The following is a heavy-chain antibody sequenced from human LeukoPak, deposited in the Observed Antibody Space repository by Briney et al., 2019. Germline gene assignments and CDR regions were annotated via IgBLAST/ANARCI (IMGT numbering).Heavy chain of an antibody. Sequence: GGSLRLSCAGSGFTFSNFWMGWVRQTPGKKLEWVASILKDGSVTKYANSVKGRFTISRDNSKNTLYLQMNSLRAEDTAVYYGARHVVGATLDHWGQGTLVTVSS. D-gene: IGHD1-26*01. CDR2: ILKDGSVT. J-gene: IGHJ5*02. CDR1: GFTFSNFW. CDR3: ARHVVGATLDH. V-gene: IGHV3-7*05.